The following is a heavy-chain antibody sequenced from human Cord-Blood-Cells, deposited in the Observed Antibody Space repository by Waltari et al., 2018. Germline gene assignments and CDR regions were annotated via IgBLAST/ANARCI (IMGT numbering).Heavy chain of an antibody. Sequence: QVQLQQWGAGLLMPSETLSLTCAVYGGSFGGYYWSWIRQPPGKGLEWIGEINHSGSTNYNPSLKSRVTISVDTSKNQFSLKLSSVTAADTAVYYCARCIVGATVDYWGQGTLVTVSS. CDR1: GGSFGGYY. J-gene: IGHJ4*02. V-gene: IGHV4-34*01. CDR2: INHSGST. CDR3: ARCIVGATVDY. D-gene: IGHD1-26*01.